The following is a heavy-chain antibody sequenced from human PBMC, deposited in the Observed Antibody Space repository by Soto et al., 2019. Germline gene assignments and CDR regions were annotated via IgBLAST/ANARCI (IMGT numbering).Heavy chain of an antibody. Sequence: QVQLVQSGAGVKKPGASVKVSCKASGYTFTSYDINWVRQATGQGLEWMGWMSPNSGNTGYAQKFQGRVTMTRNTSISTAYMELSSLRSEDTAVYYCARVGSFWSGYPIYYWGQGTLVTVSS. D-gene: IGHD3-3*01. CDR2: MSPNSGNT. V-gene: IGHV1-8*01. CDR1: GYTFTSYD. J-gene: IGHJ4*02. CDR3: ARVGSFWSGYPIYY.